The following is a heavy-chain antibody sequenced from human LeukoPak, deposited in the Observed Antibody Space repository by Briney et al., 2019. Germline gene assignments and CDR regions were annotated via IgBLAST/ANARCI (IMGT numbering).Heavy chain of an antibody. J-gene: IGHJ4*02. D-gene: IGHD3-3*01. CDR3: ARHLRGGIFGFDY. V-gene: IGHV4-39*01. Sequence: KASETLSLTCTVSGGSISSYYWGWIRQPPGKGLEWIGSIYYSGSTYYNPSLKSRVTISVDTSKNQFSLKLSSVTAADTAVYYCARHLRGGIFGFDYWGQGTLVTVSS. CDR2: IYYSGST. CDR1: GGSISSYY.